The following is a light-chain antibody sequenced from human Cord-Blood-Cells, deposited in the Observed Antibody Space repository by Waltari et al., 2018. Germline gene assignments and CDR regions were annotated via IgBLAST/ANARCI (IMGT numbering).Light chain of an antibody. CDR2: EVS. CDR1: NSDVGSYNR. V-gene: IGLV2-18*02. J-gene: IGLJ2*01. CDR3: SSYTSSSTV. Sequence: QSALTQPPSVSGSPGQSVTISCTGTNSDVGSYNRVSWYQQPPGPAPKLMIYEVSNRPSGVPDRFSGSKSGNTASLTISGLQAEDEADYYCSSYTSSSTVFGGGTKLTVL.